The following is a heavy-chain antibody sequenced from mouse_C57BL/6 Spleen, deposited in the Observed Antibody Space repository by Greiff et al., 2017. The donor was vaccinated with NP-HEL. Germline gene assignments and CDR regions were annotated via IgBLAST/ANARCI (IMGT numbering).Heavy chain of an antibody. V-gene: IGHV5-6*02. CDR2: ISSGGSYT. J-gene: IGHJ4*01. CDR3: ARQGVTTVVATESAMDY. CDR1: GFTFSSYG. D-gene: IGHD1-1*01. Sequence: EVKLEESGGDLVKPGGSLKLSCAASGFTFSSYGMSWVRQTPDKRLEWVATISSGGSYTYYPDSVKGRFTISRDNAKNTLYLQMSSLKSEDTAMYYCARQGVTTVVATESAMDYWGQGTSVTVSS.